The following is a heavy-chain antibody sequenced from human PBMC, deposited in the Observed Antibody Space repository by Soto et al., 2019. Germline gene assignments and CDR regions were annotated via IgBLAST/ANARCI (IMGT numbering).Heavy chain of an antibody. CDR1: GGTFSSYA. J-gene: IGHJ5*02. D-gene: IGHD2-2*01. CDR3: ARRYCSSTSCYRGWFDP. CDR2: IIPIFGTA. V-gene: IGHV1-69*01. Sequence: QVQLVQSGAEVKKPGSSVKVSCKASGGTFSSYAISWVRQAPGQGLEWMGGIIPIFGTANYAQKFQGRVTITADESTSPAYMEMSSLRSEDTAVYYCARRYCSSTSCYRGWFDPWGQGNLVTVSS.